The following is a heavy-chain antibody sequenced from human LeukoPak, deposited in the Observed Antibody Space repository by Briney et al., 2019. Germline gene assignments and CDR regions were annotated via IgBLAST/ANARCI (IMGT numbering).Heavy chain of an antibody. V-gene: IGHV3-74*01. CDR3: STGSGHAFDI. CDR1: GFTFSSYW. D-gene: IGHD1-14*01. Sequence: GGSLRLSCAASGFTFSSYWMHWVRQVPGKGLVWVSCINSYGSSTSYADSVKGRFTISRDHAKNTLYVQMNSLRAEDTAGYYCSTGSGHAFDIWGRGTMVTVSS. CDR2: INSYGSST. J-gene: IGHJ3*02.